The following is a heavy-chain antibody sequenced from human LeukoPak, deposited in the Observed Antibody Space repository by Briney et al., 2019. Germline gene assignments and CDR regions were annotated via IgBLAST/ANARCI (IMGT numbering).Heavy chain of an antibody. Sequence: GGSLRLSCAASGFTFSSYGMHWVRQAPGKGLEWVAVISYDGSNKYYADSVKGRFTNSRDNSKNTLYLQMNSLRAEDTAVYYCAKVGIAAAGMVDYWGQGTLVTVSS. CDR1: GFTFSSYG. V-gene: IGHV3-30*18. CDR2: ISYDGSNK. CDR3: AKVGIAAAGMVDY. D-gene: IGHD6-13*01. J-gene: IGHJ4*02.